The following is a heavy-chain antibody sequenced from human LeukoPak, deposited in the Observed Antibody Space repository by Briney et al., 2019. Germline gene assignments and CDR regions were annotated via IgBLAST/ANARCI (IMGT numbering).Heavy chain of an antibody. CDR2: IYTSGST. D-gene: IGHD3-3*01. CDR3: ARHDFWSGYMANNWFDP. Sequence: SETLSLTCTVSGGSISSYYWSWIRQPARKGLEWIGRIYTSGSTNYNPSLKSRVTMSVDTSKNQFSLKLNSVTAADTAVYYCARHDFWSGYMANNWFDPWGQGTLVTVSS. V-gene: IGHV4-4*07. J-gene: IGHJ5*02. CDR1: GGSISSYY.